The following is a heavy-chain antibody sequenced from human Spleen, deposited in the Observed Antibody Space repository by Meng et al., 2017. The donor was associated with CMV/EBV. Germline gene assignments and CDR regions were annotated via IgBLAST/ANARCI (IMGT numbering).Heavy chain of an antibody. V-gene: IGHV3-21*01. D-gene: IGHD6-13*01. J-gene: IGHJ4*02. CDR2: MGTRDNFI. Sequence: SEFTFSSYTRNWVSQEPGKGLEWVASMGTRDNFIYYTDSLKGRFTISRDNADNSLYLQINSPRAEDTAVYYCARSSYSSNNYEDVDFWGQGTLVTVSS. CDR1: EFTFSSYT. CDR3: ARSSYSSNNYEDVDF.